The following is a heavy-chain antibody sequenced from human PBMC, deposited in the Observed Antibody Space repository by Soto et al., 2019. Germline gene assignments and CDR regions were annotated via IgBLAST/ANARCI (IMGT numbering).Heavy chain of an antibody. D-gene: IGHD4-17*01. CDR2: IKSKTDGGTT. CDR1: GFTFSNAW. V-gene: IGHV3-15*07. Sequence: EVQLVESGGGLVKPGGSLRLSCAASGFTFSNAWMNWVRQAPGKGLEWVGRIKSKTDGGTTDYAAPVKGRFTISRDDSKNTLYLQMNSLKTEDTAVYYCTIQSPYYCDYNDYYYGMDVWGQGTTVTVSS. CDR3: TIQSPYYCDYNDYYYGMDV. J-gene: IGHJ6*02.